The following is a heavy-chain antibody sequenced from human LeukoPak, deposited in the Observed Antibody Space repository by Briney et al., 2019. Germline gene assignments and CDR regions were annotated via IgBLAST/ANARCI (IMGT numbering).Heavy chain of an antibody. J-gene: IGHJ5*02. CDR3: ARVPLGYCSSTSCHHRFVWFDP. V-gene: IGHV4-59*01. CDR2: IYYSGST. Sequence: SETLSLTCTVSGGSISSYYWSWIRQPPGKGLEWIGYIYYSGSTNYNPSLKSRVTISVDTSKNQFSLKLSSVTAADTAVYYCARVPLGYCSSTSCHHRFVWFDPWGQGTLVTVSS. D-gene: IGHD2-2*01. CDR1: GGSISSYY.